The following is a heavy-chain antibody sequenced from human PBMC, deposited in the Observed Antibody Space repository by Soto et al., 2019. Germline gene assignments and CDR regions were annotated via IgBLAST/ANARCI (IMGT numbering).Heavy chain of an antibody. V-gene: IGHV3-30*18. J-gene: IGHJ4*02. Sequence: PGGSLRLSCAASGFTFSSYGMHWVRQAPGKGLEWVAVISYDGSNKYYADSVKGRFTISRDNSKNTLYLQMNSLRAEDTAVYYCAKDRGPWQWLYPTTNLLDYWGQGTLVTVSS. CDR1: GFTFSSYG. CDR3: AKDRGPWQWLYPTTNLLDY. D-gene: IGHD6-19*01. CDR2: ISYDGSNK.